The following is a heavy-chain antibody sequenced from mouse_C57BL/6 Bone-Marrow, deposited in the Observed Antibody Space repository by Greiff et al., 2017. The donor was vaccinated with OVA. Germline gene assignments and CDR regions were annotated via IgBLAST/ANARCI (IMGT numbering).Heavy chain of an antibody. CDR2: IYPGDGDT. D-gene: IGHD2-1*01. CDR3: AREGWTTMVTTVYYAMDC. Sequence: QVQLKESGPELVKPGASVKISCKASGYAFSSSWMNWVKQRPGKGLEWIGRIYPGDGDTNYNGKFKGKATLTVATSSSTAYMQRSRQTSEDSAVYFCAREGWTTMVTTVYYAMDCGGQRTSVTVSS. CDR1: GYAFSSSW. J-gene: IGHJ4*01. V-gene: IGHV1-82*01.